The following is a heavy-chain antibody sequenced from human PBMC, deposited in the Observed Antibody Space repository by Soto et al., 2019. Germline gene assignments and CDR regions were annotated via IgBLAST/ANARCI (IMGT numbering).Heavy chain of an antibody. J-gene: IGHJ6*02. V-gene: IGHV4-59*08. CDR3: ARHLGLNYYGSAYGGHYGMEV. D-gene: IGHD3-10*01. CDR2: IYYSGST. Sequence: SETLSLTCTVSGGSISSYYWSWIRQPPGKGLEWIGYIYYSGSTNYNPSLKSRVTISVDTSKNQFSLKLSSVTAADTAVYYCARHLGLNYYGSAYGGHYGMEVWGQGTTVTLSS. CDR1: GGSISSYY.